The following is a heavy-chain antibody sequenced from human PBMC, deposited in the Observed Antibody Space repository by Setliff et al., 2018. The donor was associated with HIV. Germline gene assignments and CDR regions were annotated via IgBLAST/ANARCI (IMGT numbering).Heavy chain of an antibody. CDR3: AKRTSVGSLV. J-gene: IGHJ4*01. CDR1: GFTFSTYA. CDR2: ISGGGGTT. V-gene: IGHV3-23*01. Sequence: GGSLRLSCAASGFTFSTYAMTWVRQGPGKGLEWVSGISGGGGTTYYAAAVKGRFTISRDNPKNTLYLQMNSLRAGDTAVYYCAKRTSVGSLVWGQGTLVTVSS. D-gene: IGHD3-10*01.